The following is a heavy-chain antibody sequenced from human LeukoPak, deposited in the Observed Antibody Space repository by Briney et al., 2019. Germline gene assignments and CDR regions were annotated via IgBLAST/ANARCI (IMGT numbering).Heavy chain of an antibody. CDR2: IIHSGST. Sequence: PSETLSLTCAVYGESFSVYYGSWRRHPPEKGREWVGEIIHSGSTNYNPSLKSRVTISVDTSKNQFSLKLSSVTAADTAVYYCARGRLWLPYYYYGMDVWGQGTTVTVSS. D-gene: IGHD5-18*01. CDR1: GESFSVYY. J-gene: IGHJ6*02. CDR3: ARGRLWLPYYYYGMDV. V-gene: IGHV4-34*01.